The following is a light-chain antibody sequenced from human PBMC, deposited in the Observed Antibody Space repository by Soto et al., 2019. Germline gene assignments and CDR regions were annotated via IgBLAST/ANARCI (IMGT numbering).Light chain of an antibody. V-gene: IGKV3-20*01. Sequence: EIVLTQSPGTLSLSPGDRATLSCRASQSVNSNYLAWYQRKPGQAPRLLIYGASNRATDIPYRFSASGSGTDFNLTITRLEAEDFAVYYCQQYDSTPPTFGQGTKVEV. CDR2: GAS. CDR1: QSVNSNY. CDR3: QQYDSTPPT. J-gene: IGKJ1*01.